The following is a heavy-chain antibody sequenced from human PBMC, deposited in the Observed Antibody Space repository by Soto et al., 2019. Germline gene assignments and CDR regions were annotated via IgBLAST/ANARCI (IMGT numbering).Heavy chain of an antibody. Sequence: PSETLSLTCAVSGASITSGGYFWTWFRQRPGEGLEWMGYIYHSGTTHYNPSLTGRIDISLDTSNNQFSLKVTSVTAADTAVYYCAVIIAVADGFDYWGQGTLVTVSS. CDR2: IYHSGTT. J-gene: IGHJ4*02. V-gene: IGHV4-31*11. CDR3: AVIIAVADGFDY. CDR1: GASITSGGYF. D-gene: IGHD6-19*01.